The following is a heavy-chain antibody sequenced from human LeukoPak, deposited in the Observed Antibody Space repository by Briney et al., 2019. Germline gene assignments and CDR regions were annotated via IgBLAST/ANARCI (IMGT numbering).Heavy chain of an antibody. CDR2: IIPIFGTA. V-gene: IGHV1-69*05. J-gene: IGHJ4*02. CDR3: ARDGMGCSSTSCYSY. D-gene: IGHD2-2*02. CDR1: GGTFSSYA. Sequence: GSSVKVSCKASGGTFSSYAISWVRQAPGQGLEWMGGIIPIFGTANYAQKFQGRVTITTDESTSTAYMELSSLRSEDTAVYYCARDGMGCSSTSCYSYWGQGTLVTVYS.